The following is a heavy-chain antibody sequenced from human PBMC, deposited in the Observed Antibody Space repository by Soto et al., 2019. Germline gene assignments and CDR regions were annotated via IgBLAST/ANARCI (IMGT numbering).Heavy chain of an antibody. CDR3: ARVGVAVAGGESWFDP. CDR2: INPSGGST. D-gene: IGHD6-19*01. CDR1: GYTFTSYY. Sequence: ASVKVSCKASGYTFTSYYMHWVRQAPGQGLEWMGIINPSGGSTSYAQKFQGRVTMTRDTSTSTVYMELSSLRSEDTAVYYCARVGVAVAGGESWFDPWGQGTLVTVSS. J-gene: IGHJ5*02. V-gene: IGHV1-46*01.